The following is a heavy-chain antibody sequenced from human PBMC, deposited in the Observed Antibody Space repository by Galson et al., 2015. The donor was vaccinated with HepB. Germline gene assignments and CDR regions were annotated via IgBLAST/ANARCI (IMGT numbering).Heavy chain of an antibody. D-gene: IGHD2-15*01. CDR2: IDWDDDK. J-gene: IGHJ4*02. CDR1: GFSLSTSGMC. CDR3: ARIACVRYCSGGSCPDY. V-gene: IGHV2-70*11. Sequence: PALVKPTQPLTLTCTFSGFSLSTSGMCVSWIRQPPGKALEWLARIDWDDDKYYSTSLKTRLTISKDTSKNQVVLTMTNMDPVDTATYYCARIACVRYCSGGSCPDYWGQGTLVTVSS.